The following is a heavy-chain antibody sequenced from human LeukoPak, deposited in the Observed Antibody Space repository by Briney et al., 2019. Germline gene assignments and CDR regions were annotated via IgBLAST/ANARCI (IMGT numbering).Heavy chain of an antibody. J-gene: IGHJ4*02. Sequence: PGRSLRLSCAASGFTFSSYGMHWVRQAPGKGLEWVAAITGSGACMDYAASVKGRLTISRDTSKSTVYLKMNILRDEDTAIYFCARRSGIDKGNFDYWGQGTLVTVSS. CDR3: ARRSGIDKGNFDY. V-gene: IGHV3-23*01. D-gene: IGHD3-10*01. CDR1: GFTFSSYG. CDR2: ITGSGACM.